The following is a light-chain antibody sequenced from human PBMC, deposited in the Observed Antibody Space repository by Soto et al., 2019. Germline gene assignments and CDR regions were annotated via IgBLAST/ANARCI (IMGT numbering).Light chain of an antibody. Sequence: SVLTQPASVSGSPGQSITISCTGTSSDVGGYNFVSWYRQDPGKAPKLLIYEVNNRPSGISNRFSGSKSGILASLTISGLQAEDEADYYCSSYTGGNPSYVFGTGTKVTVL. V-gene: IGLV2-14*01. CDR3: SSYTGGNPSYV. CDR2: EVN. J-gene: IGLJ1*01. CDR1: SSDVGGYNF.